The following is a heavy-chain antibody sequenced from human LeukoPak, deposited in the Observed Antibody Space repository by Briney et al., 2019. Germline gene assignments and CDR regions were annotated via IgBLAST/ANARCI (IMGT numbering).Heavy chain of an antibody. CDR2: IKEDGSEK. CDR3: VSTTGP. V-gene: IGHV3-7*01. J-gene: IGHJ5*02. Sequence: GGSLRLSCAASGFTFSSYWMTWVRQAPGKGLEWVANIKEDGSEKYYVDSVKGRFTISTDNARNSVFLQMSSLRAEDTAVYYCVSTTGPWGQGTLVTVSS. D-gene: IGHD1-7*01. CDR1: GFTFSSYW.